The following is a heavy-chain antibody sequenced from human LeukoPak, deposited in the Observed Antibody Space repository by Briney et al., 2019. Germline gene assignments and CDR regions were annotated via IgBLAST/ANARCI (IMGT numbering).Heavy chain of an antibody. CDR2: INTNTGNP. CDR3: ARDGDLTGYYYYGMDV. Sequence: ASVKVSCKASGYTFTSYAMNWVRRAPGQGLEWMGWINTNTGNPTYAQGFTGRFVFSLDTSVSTAYLQISSLKAEDTAVYYCARDGDLTGYYYYGMDVWGQGTTVTVSS. D-gene: IGHD7-27*01. V-gene: IGHV7-4-1*02. J-gene: IGHJ6*02. CDR1: GYTFTSYA.